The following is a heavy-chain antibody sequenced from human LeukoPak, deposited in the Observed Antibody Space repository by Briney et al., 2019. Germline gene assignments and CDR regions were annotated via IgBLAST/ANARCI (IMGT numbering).Heavy chain of an antibody. V-gene: IGHV3-21*01. D-gene: IGHD3-3*01. CDR3: ARAPRRFLEWLPDY. Sequence: GGSLRLSCAASGFTFSSYSMNWVRQAPGKGLEWVSSISSSSSYIYYADLVKGRFTISRDNAKNSLYLQMNSLRAEDTAVYYCARAPRRFLEWLPDYWGQGTLVTVSS. CDR2: ISSSSSYI. J-gene: IGHJ4*02. CDR1: GFTFSSYS.